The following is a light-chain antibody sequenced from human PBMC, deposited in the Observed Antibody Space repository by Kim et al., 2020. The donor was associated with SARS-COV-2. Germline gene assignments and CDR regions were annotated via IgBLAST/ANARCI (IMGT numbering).Light chain of an antibody. CDR1: SLRTYY. CDR2: GKN. Sequence: ALGQTVSITCQGDSLRTYYATCYQQRPGQAPRVVIYGKNNRPSGIPDRFSGSSSGNSASLTVTGAQAVDEADYYCNSRDNSGDHVVFGGGTKLIVL. V-gene: IGLV3-19*01. CDR3: NSRDNSGDHVV. J-gene: IGLJ2*01.